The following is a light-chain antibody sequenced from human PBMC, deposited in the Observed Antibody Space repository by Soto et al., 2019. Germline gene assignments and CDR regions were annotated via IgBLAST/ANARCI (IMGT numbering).Light chain of an antibody. CDR1: QSVGSY. CDR3: QQRSDLPIT. Sequence: EIVLTQSPATLSLSPGERATLSCTARQSVGSYLAWYEQKLGQAHSLILYDASNRATGVPARFSGSGSGTDFALSISSLEPEDFAIYYCQQRSDLPITFGGGTKVEIK. J-gene: IGKJ4*01. CDR2: DAS. V-gene: IGKV3-11*01.